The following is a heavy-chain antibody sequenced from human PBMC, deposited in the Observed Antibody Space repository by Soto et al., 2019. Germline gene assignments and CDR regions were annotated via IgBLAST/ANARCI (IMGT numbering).Heavy chain of an antibody. CDR1: GYSISSSNW. CDR3: ARDSSAANDAFDI. V-gene: IGHV4-28*03. D-gene: IGHD6-25*01. Sequence: PSETLSLTCAVSGYSISSSNWWGWIRQPPGKGLEWIGYIYYSGSTNYNPSLKSRVTISVDTSKNQFSLKLSSVTAADTAVYYCARDSSAANDAFDIWGQATMVTVSS. CDR2: IYYSGST. J-gene: IGHJ3*02.